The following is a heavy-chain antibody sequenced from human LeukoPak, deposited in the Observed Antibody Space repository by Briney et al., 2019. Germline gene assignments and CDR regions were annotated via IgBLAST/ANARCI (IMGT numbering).Heavy chain of an antibody. Sequence: PSETLSLTCTVSGGSFSNHYWSWVRQPPGKGLEWIGYINYSGTTNYNHSLKSRVTLSVDTSKNQFSLRLTSVTAADPPVYYCAGCPGGSWSYIFYDWGQGTLLTVPS. CDR3: AGCPGGSWSYIFYD. D-gene: IGHD3-10*01. J-gene: IGHJ4*02. CDR1: GGSFSNHY. V-gene: IGHV4-59*11. CDR2: INYSGTT.